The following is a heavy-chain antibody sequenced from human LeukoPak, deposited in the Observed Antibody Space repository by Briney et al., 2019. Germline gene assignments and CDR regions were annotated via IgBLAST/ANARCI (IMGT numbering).Heavy chain of an antibody. Sequence: PGGSLRLSCAASGFTFSSFGMHWVRQAPGKGLEWVAVLSYDGSNSYYADSAKGRFTISRDNSKNTLYLQMNSLRAEDTAVYYCAKRLSTVPERYFDYWGQGTLVTVSS. V-gene: IGHV3-30*18. D-gene: IGHD4-17*01. CDR3: AKRLSTVPERYFDY. J-gene: IGHJ4*02. CDR1: GFTFSSFG. CDR2: LSYDGSNS.